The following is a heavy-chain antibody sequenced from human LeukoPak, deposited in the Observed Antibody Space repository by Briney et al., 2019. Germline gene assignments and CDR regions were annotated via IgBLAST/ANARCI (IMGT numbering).Heavy chain of an antibody. V-gene: IGHV3-30*03. CDR1: GFTFSSYG. D-gene: IGHD5-12*01. CDR3: ARDVGYKYAQMFFDI. Sequence: GRSLRLSCAASGFTFSSYGMRWVRQAPGKGLEWVAVISYDGSNKYYADSVKARFTISRDNAKNSLYLQMNSLRAEDTAMYYCARDVGYKYAQMFFDIWGQGTMVTVSS. CDR2: ISYDGSNK. J-gene: IGHJ3*02.